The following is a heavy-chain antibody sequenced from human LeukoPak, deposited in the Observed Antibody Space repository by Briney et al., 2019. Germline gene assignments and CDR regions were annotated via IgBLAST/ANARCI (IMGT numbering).Heavy chain of an antibody. CDR3: ASHGATNAFDI. J-gene: IGHJ3*02. CDR2: INPSGGST. Sequence: ASVKVSCRASGYTFTSYYMHWVRQAPGQGLEWMGIINPSGGSTSYAQKFQGRVTMTRDTSTSTVYMELSSLRSEDTAVYYCASHGATNAFDIWGQGTMVTVSS. V-gene: IGHV1-46*01. D-gene: IGHD1-26*01. CDR1: GYTFTSYY.